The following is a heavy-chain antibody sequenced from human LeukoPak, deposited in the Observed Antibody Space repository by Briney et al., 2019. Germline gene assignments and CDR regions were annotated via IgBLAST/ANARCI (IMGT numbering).Heavy chain of an antibody. V-gene: IGHV3-33*06. D-gene: IGHD3-22*01. Sequence: PGGSLRLSCAASGFTFSSYGVHWARQAPGKGLEWVAVIWYDGSNKYYADSVKGRFTISRDNSKNTLYLQMNSLRAEATAVYYCAKDSSGFPHYWGQGTLVTVSS. CDR1: GFTFSSYG. CDR2: IWYDGSNK. J-gene: IGHJ4*02. CDR3: AKDSSGFPHY.